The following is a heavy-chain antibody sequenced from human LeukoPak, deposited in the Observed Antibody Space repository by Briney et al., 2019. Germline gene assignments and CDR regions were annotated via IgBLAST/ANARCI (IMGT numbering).Heavy chain of an antibody. J-gene: IGHJ6*03. CDR2: INHSGST. V-gene: IGHV4-34*01. CDR3: ARQRTIFGVALSDYYYYYMDV. Sequence: SQTLSLTCTVSGGSFSSDIYCWSWIRQPPGKGLGWIGEINHSGSTNYNPSLKSRVTISVDTSKNQFSLKLSSVTAADTAVYYCARQRTIFGVALSDYYYYYMDVWGKGTTVTVSS. D-gene: IGHD3-3*01. CDR1: GGSFSSDIYC.